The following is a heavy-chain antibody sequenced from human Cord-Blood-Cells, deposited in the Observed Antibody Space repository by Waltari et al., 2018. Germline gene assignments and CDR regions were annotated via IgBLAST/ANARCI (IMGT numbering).Heavy chain of an antibody. V-gene: IGHV4-39*01. CDR3: ASLIVATIDY. J-gene: IGHJ4*02. Sequence: QLQLQESGPGLVKPSETLSLTCTVSGGSISSSSYYWGWIRQPPGKGLEWIGSIYYSGSTYYNPPLKSRVTISVDTSRNQFSLKLSSVTAADTAVYYCASLIVATIDYWGQGTLVTVSS. D-gene: IGHD5-12*01. CDR1: GGSISSSSYY. CDR2: IYYSGST.